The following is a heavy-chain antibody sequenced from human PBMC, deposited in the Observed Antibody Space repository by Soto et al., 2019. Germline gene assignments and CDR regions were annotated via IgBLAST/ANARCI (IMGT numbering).Heavy chain of an antibody. D-gene: IGHD1-1*01. V-gene: IGHV3-23*01. J-gene: IGHJ6*02. CDR1: GFTFSSYA. CDR3: AKKERTTGTYYYYYGMDV. CDR2: ISGSGGST. Sequence: LRLSCAAAGFTFSSYAMSLVRQAPCKGLEWVSAISGSGGSTYYADSVKGRFTISRDNSKNTLYLQMNSLRAEDTAVYYCAKKERTTGTYYYYYGMDVRGQGTTVTVSS.